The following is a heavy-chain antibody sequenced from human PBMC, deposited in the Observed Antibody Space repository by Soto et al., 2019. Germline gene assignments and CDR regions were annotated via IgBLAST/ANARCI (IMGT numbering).Heavy chain of an antibody. CDR1: GYTFTSYD. CDR3: ARSPIHPYYMDV. J-gene: IGHJ6*03. CDR2: MNPNSGNT. Sequence: ASVKVSCKASGYTFTSYDINWVLQATGQGLEWMGWMNPNSGNTGYAQKFQGRVTMTRNTSISTAYMELSSLRSEDTAVYYCARSPIHPYYMDVWGKGTTLTVSS. V-gene: IGHV1-8*01.